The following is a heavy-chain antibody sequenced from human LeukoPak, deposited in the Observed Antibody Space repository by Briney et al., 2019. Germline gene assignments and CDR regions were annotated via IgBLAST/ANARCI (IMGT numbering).Heavy chain of an antibody. CDR1: GFTFSSYS. CDR3: TRDRFGNYDFDQ. D-gene: IGHD1-7*01. J-gene: IGHJ4*02. Sequence: GGSLRLSCAASGFTFSSYSMNWVRQAPGKGLEWVSSISSSSSYTYYADSVKGRFTVSRDNAKNSLFLQMNSLRAEDTAIYYCTRDRFGNYDFDQWGQGTLVTVSS. V-gene: IGHV3-21*01. CDR2: ISSSSSYT.